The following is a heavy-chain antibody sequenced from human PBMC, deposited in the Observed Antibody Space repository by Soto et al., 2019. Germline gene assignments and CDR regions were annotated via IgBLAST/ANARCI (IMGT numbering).Heavy chain of an antibody. Sequence: QVQLVQSGAEVKRPGSSVKVSCKASGGSFSSYVINWVRQAPGQGLEWMGRIAPIFGAANYAQIFQGRATITADKSTNTAYLDLSSLRSEDTAVYYCARDYGDSYYFDFWGQGTLVTVSS. V-gene: IGHV1-69*06. CDR3: ARDYGDSYYFDF. CDR1: GGSFSSYV. CDR2: IAPIFGAA. D-gene: IGHD4-17*01. J-gene: IGHJ4*02.